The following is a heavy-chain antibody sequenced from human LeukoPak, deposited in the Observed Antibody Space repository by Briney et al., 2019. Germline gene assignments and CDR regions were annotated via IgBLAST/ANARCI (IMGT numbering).Heavy chain of an antibody. CDR1: GFTFSSYA. D-gene: IGHD1-1*01. J-gene: IGHJ4*02. V-gene: IGHV3-23*01. Sequence: GGSLRLSCAASGFTFSSYAMSWVRQAPGKGLEWVSAISGSGGSTYYADSVKGRFTISRDNAKNTLYLQMNSLRAEDTAVYYCASGELDSLYYFDFWGQGTLVTVSS. CDR2: ISGSGGST. CDR3: ASGELDSLYYFDF.